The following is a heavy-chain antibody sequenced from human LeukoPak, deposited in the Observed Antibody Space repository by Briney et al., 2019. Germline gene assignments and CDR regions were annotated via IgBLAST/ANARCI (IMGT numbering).Heavy chain of an antibody. V-gene: IGHV3-73*01. Sequence: GSLRHSCAASGFTFIGSPMHWVRQPSWKELEWVGRIRSKANSYATAYAASVKGRFTISRDDSKNTAYLQMNSLKTEDTAVYYCTSLSGFWGQGTLVTVSS. J-gene: IGHJ4*02. D-gene: IGHD3-22*01. CDR3: TSLSGF. CDR2: IRSKANSYAT. CDR1: GFTFIGSP.